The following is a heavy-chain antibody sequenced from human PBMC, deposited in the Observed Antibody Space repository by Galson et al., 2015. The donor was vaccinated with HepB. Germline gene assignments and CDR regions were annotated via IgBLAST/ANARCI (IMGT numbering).Heavy chain of an antibody. D-gene: IGHD4-17*01. Sequence: ETLSLTCTVSGGSISSSSYYWGWIRQPPGKGLEWIGSIYYSGSTYYNPSLKSRVTISVDTSKNQFSLKLSSVTAADTAVYYCARDLNGDLHGDYYYFDYWGQGTLVTVSS. J-gene: IGHJ4*02. V-gene: IGHV4-39*07. CDR1: GGSISSSSYY. CDR2: IYYSGST. CDR3: ARDLNGDLHGDYYYFDY.